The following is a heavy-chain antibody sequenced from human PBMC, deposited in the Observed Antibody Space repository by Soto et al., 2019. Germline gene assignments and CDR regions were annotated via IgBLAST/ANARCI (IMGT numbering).Heavy chain of an antibody. D-gene: IGHD6-13*01. Sequence: GGSLRLSCAASGFTFSSYAMSWVRQAPGKGLEWVSAISGSGGSTYYADSVKGRFTISRDNSKNTLYLQMNSLRAEDTAVYYFAKEPSEQLVVCLDYWGRGTLVTVSS. V-gene: IGHV3-23*01. CDR2: ISGSGGST. J-gene: IGHJ4*02. CDR1: GFTFSSYA. CDR3: AKEPSEQLVVCLDY.